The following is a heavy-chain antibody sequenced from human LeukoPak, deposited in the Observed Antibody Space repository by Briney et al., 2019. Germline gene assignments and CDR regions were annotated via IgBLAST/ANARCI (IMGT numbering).Heavy chain of an antibody. CDR1: GFTVSNNY. J-gene: IGHJ4*02. Sequence: GGSLRLSCAASGFTVSNNYMTWVRQAPGKGLEWVADIYSGGSTYYADSVKGRFTISRDNSKNTLYLQMNSVRAEDTAVYYCARDSSFDYWGQGTLVTVSS. CDR2: IYSGGST. V-gene: IGHV3-66*01. CDR3: ARDSSFDY.